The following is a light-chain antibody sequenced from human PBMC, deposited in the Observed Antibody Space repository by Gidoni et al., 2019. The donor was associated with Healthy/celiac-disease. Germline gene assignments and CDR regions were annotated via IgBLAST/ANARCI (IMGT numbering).Light chain of an antibody. CDR2: GES. CDR3: QQYNNWPLYS. CDR1: QSVSSN. V-gene: IGKV3-15*01. Sequence: DIVMTQSPATLSVSPGKRATLSCRASQSVSSNLAWYQQKPGQAPRRLIYGESTRATGIPARFSGSGYGTEFTLTISRLQSEDFAVYYCQQYNNWPLYSFGQGTKLEIK. J-gene: IGKJ2*03.